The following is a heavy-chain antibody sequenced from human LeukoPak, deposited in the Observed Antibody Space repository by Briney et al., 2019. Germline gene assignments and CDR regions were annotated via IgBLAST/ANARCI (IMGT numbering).Heavy chain of an antibody. Sequence: PGGSLRLSCAASGFTFSSYGMHWIRQPPGKGLEWIGYIYNSGSTRYNPSLKSRVTISVDMSKTQFSLKLSSVTAADTAVYYCAILEDGSYNWLDPWGQGTLVTVSS. CDR1: GFTFSSYG. D-gene: IGHD1-26*01. CDR3: AILEDGSYNWLDP. J-gene: IGHJ5*02. CDR2: IYNSGST. V-gene: IGHV4-59*08.